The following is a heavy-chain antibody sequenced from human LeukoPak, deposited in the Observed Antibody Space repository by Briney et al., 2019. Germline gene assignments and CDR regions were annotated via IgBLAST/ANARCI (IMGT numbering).Heavy chain of an antibody. CDR1: GYTLTSYG. D-gene: IGHD3-10*01. CDR3: ARYPTARRITMVRGVLFHYYMDV. V-gene: IGHV1-18*01. CDR2: ISDFNGNT. J-gene: IGHJ6*03. Sequence: ASVKVSCKASGYTLTSYGISWVRQAPGQGLEWMGWISDFNGNTHYAQKLQGRVTMTTDTSTSTAYMELRSLRSDDTAVYYCARYPTARRITMVRGVLFHYYMDVWGKGTTVTVSS.